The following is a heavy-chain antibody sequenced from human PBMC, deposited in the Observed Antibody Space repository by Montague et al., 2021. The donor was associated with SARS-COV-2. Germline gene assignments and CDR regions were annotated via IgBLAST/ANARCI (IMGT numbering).Heavy chain of an antibody. V-gene: IGHV4-38-2*02. CDR3: ARDITLGMDV. CDR2: IEYSGST. CDR1: GYSISSGYY. J-gene: IGHJ6*02. Sequence: SDTVSLTCIVSGYSISSGYYWGWVRQTPGKGLEWLGFIEYSGSTYYNPSLKTRVTMSLDTSKNQFSLKLTSVTAADTALYYCARDITLGMDVWGRGTTVTVSS.